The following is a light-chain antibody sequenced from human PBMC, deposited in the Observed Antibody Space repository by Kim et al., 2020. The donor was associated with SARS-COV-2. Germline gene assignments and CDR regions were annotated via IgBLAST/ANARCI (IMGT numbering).Light chain of an antibody. CDR3: QAGDRSSAV. Sequence: ETPRQTCCGTCSRDKLEDKYGYWYQQKTAHKPVLYIYKDSKWASGDRECFSNSNTGTTATMSVSGTEAMDEADYSCQAGDRSSAVFGSGTKLTVL. CDR2: KDS. J-gene: IGLJ1*01. V-gene: IGLV3-1*01. CDR1: KLEDKY.